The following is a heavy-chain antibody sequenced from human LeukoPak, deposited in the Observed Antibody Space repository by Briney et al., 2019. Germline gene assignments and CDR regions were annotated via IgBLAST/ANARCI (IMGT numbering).Heavy chain of an antibody. J-gene: IGHJ5*02. Sequence: PSETLSLTCTVSGGSISSYYWSWIRQPPGKGPEGMGYIYYSGSTNYNPSLKSRVTISVDTSKNQFSLKLSSVTAADTAVYYCARQRNYDYVWGSYRYTGWFDPWGQGTLVTVSS. CDR3: ARQRNYDYVWGSYRYTGWFDP. CDR1: GGSISSYY. V-gene: IGHV4-59*08. CDR2: IYYSGST. D-gene: IGHD3-16*02.